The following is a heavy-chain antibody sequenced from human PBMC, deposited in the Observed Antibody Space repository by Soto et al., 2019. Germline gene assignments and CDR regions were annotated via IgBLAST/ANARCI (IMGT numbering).Heavy chain of an antibody. CDR3: ARGVAAGVDY. CDR2: MNPTTGYT. V-gene: IGHV1-8*01. CDR1: GYTFSSLD. D-gene: IGHD6-25*01. Sequence: QVQLVQSGAEVKKPGASVKVSCKAFGYTFSSLDINWVRQAYGQGPEWMGWMNPTTGYTGYAQTFQGRVTMTRDTSTRTAYMELSSLRSEDTAIYYCARGVAAGVDYWGQGTLVTVS. J-gene: IGHJ4*02.